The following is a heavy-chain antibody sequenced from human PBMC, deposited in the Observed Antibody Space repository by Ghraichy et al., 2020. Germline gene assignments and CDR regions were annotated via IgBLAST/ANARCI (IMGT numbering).Heavy chain of an antibody. D-gene: IGHD5-18*01. CDR1: GFTFSSYA. Sequence: GGSLRLSCAASGFTFSSYAMSWVRQAPGKGLEWVSAISGSGGSTYYADSVKGRFTISRDNSKNTLYLQMNSLRAEDTAVYYCAKDDKLWFPISYGMDVWGQGTTVTVSS. CDR3: AKDDKLWFPISYGMDV. CDR2: ISGSGGST. J-gene: IGHJ6*02. V-gene: IGHV3-23*01.